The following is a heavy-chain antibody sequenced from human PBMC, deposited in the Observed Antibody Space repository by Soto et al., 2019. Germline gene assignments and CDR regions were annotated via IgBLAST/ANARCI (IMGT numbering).Heavy chain of an antibody. CDR3: ARVRYYDSGSSINWFDP. J-gene: IGHJ5*02. V-gene: IGHV3-11*01. CDR1: GFTFSDYY. CDR2: ISSSGSTI. D-gene: IGHD3-10*01. Sequence: QVQLVESGGGLVKPGGSLRLSCAAAGFTFSDYYMSWIRQAPGKGLEWVSWISSSGSTIYYADSVKGRLTISRDNAKNSLYLQMNSLRAEDTAVYYCARVRYYDSGSSINWFDPWGQGTLVTVSS.